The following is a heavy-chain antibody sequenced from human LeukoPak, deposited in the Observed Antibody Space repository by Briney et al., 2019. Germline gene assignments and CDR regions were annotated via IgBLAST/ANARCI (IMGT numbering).Heavy chain of an antibody. CDR3: ARAHSGSYLGIDY. CDR2: INPNSGGT. V-gene: IGHV1-2*02. D-gene: IGHD1-26*01. J-gene: IGHJ4*02. CDR1: GYTSTGYY. Sequence: VASVKVSCKASGYTSTGYYMHWVRQAPGQGLEWMGWINPNSGGTNYAQKFQGRVTMTRDTSISTAYMELSRLRSDDTAVYYCARAHSGSYLGIDYWGQGTLVTVSS.